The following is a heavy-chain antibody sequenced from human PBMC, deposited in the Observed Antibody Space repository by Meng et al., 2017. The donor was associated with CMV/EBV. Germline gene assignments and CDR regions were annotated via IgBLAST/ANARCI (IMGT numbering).Heavy chain of an antibody. CDR2: IRYDGSNK. V-gene: IGHV3-30*02. D-gene: IGHD1-7*01. CDR1: GFTFSSYG. Sequence: GESLKISCAASGFTFSSYGMHWVRQAPGKGLEWVAFIRYDGSNKYYADSVKGRFTISRDNSKNTLHLQMNSLRAEDTAAYYCAKVLSNWNYLGAFDYWGQGTLVTVSS. CDR3: AKVLSNWNYLGAFDY. J-gene: IGHJ4*02.